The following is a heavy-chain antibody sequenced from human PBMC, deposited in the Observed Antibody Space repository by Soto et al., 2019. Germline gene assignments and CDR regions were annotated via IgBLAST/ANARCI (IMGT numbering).Heavy chain of an antibody. D-gene: IGHD6-13*01. CDR3: ARVNRQQLVDY. Sequence: GGSLRLSCAASGFTVSSNYMSWVRQAPGKGLEWVSVIYSGGSTYYADSVKGRFTISRDNSKNTLYLQMNSLRAEDTAVYYCARVNRQQLVDYCGQGTLVTVSS. CDR1: GFTVSSNY. CDR2: IYSGGST. V-gene: IGHV3-53*01. J-gene: IGHJ4*02.